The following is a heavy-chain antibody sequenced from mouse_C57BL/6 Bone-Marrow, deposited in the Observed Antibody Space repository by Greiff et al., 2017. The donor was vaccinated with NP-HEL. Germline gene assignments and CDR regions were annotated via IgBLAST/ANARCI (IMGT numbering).Heavy chain of an antibody. D-gene: IGHD2-10*01. CDR1: GFPITSGYY. J-gene: IGHJ3*01. CDR2: ITHSGET. V-gene: IGHV12-3*01. Sequence: VQLQQSGPGLVKPSQSLFLTCSITGFPITSGYYWIWIRQSPGKPLEWMGYITHSGETFYNPSLQSPISITRETSKNQFFLQLNSVTTEDTAMYYCAGDTYYPFAYWGQGTLVTVSA. CDR3: AGDTYYPFAY.